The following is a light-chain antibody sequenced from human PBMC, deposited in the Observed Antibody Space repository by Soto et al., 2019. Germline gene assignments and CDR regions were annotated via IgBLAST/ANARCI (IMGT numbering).Light chain of an antibody. CDR3: QQYGSSPGFT. CDR2: AVS. V-gene: IGKV3-20*01. J-gene: IGKJ4*01. Sequence: EIVLTQSPGTLSLSPGERATLSCRASQSFRSSYLAWYQQRPGQAPRLLIYAVSRRATGIPDRFSGSGSGTDFTLTISRLEPEDYAVYYCQQYGSSPGFTFGGGTKVEIK. CDR1: QSFRSSY.